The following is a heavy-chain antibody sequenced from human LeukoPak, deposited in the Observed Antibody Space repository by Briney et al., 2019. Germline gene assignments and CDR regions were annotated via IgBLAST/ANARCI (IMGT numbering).Heavy chain of an antibody. D-gene: IGHD4-11*01. Sequence: PSETLSLTCTVSGGSISSYYWTWLRQPPGEGLEWIGYIYYTGSTDYNPSLKSRVTMSLDTSKNQSSLKLSSVTAADTAVYYCARGLHHWYFDLWGRGTLVTVSS. J-gene: IGHJ2*01. V-gene: IGHV4-59*01. CDR1: GGSISSYY. CDR2: IYYTGST. CDR3: ARGLHHWYFDL.